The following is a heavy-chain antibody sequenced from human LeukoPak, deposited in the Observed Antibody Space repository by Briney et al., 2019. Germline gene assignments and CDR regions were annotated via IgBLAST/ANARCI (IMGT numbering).Heavy chain of an antibody. CDR1: GGSINTANYY. CDR3: ARQRADYYYYYVDV. V-gene: IGHV4-39*01. Sequence: RPSETLSLTCTVSGGSINTANYYWGWLRQPPGNGLEWIGSIYYSETTYDNPSLKSRVIISIATSTNQFSLRMSSVTASDTAVYYCARQRADYYYYYVDVWGEGTTVAVS. J-gene: IGHJ6*03. CDR2: IYYSETT.